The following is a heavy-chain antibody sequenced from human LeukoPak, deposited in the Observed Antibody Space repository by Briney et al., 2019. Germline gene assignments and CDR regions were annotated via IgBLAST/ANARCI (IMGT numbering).Heavy chain of an antibody. J-gene: IGHJ4*02. CDR2: ISWNSGSI. Sequence: PGGSLRLSCAASGFTFDDYAMHWVRQAPGKGLEWVSGISWNSGSIGYADSVKGRFTISRDNAKNTLYLQMNSLRAEDTAVYYCASKWHFDYWGQGTLVTVSS. CDR3: ASKWHFDY. V-gene: IGHV3-9*01. D-gene: IGHD2-8*01. CDR1: GFTFDDYA.